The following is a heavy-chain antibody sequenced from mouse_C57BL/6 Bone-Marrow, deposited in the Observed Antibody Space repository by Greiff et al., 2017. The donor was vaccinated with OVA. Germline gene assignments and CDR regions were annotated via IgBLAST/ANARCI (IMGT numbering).Heavy chain of an antibody. CDR1: GYAFSSYW. J-gene: IGHJ4*01. CDR2: IYPGDGDT. V-gene: IGHV1-80*01. D-gene: IGHD2-4*01. Sequence: SGAELVKPGASVKISCKASGYAFSSYWMNWVKQRPGKGLEWIGQIYPGDGDTNYNGKFKGKATLTADKSSSTAYMQLSSLTSEDSAVYFCARWAYYDYDGPYAMDYWGQGTSVTVSS. CDR3: ARWAYYDYDGPYAMDY.